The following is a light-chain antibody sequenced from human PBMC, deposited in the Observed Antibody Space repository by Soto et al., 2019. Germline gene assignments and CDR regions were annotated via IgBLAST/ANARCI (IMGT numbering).Light chain of an antibody. V-gene: IGKV3-20*01. CDR1: QSVSSSY. Sequence: EIVLTQSPGTLSLSPGXRATLSCRASQSVSSSYLAWYQQKPGQAPRLLIYGASSRATGIPDRFSGSGSGTDFTLTISRLEPEDFAVYYCQQHGSSPQTFGQGTKGDIK. CDR3: QQHGSSPQT. J-gene: IGKJ1*01. CDR2: GAS.